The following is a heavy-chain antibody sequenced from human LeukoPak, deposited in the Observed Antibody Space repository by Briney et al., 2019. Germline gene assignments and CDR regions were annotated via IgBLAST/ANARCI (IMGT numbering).Heavy chain of an antibody. Sequence: SETLSLTCAVSGTSFSSYYWSWIRQPPGKGLEWIGEVNHSGYTNDNPSLKCRVTISVDTSKNQFSLRLRSVTAADTGVYFCARMTTGHDFWGQGTLVTVSS. J-gene: IGHJ4*02. CDR2: VNHSGYT. CDR1: GTSFSSYY. CDR3: ARMTTGHDF. D-gene: IGHD4-17*01. V-gene: IGHV4-34*01.